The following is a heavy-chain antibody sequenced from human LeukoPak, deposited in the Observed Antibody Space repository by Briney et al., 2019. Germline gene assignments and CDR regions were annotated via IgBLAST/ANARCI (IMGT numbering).Heavy chain of an antibody. CDR3: VKNRQSSSSDFDY. CDR1: GFTFRIYS. CDR2: MSSSSSFI. J-gene: IGHJ4*02. D-gene: IGHD6-6*01. Sequence: PGGSLRLSCAASGFTFRIYSMNWVRQAPGKGLEWVASMSSSSSFITYADSIKGRFTISRDNAKNSLYLQMNSLRAEDTAVYYCVKNRQSSSSDFDYWGQGTLVTVSS. V-gene: IGHV3-21*06.